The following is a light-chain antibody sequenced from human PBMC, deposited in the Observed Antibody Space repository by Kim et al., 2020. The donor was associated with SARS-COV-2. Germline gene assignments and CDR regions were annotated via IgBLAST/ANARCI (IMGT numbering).Light chain of an antibody. V-gene: IGLV3-19*01. CDR1: SLTNYY. CDR2: GKN. CDR3: NSRDSSCNHVI. J-gene: IGLJ2*01. Sequence: ALVQTVRITCKGDSLTNYYASWYQQKPGQAPVVVIYGKNNRPSGIPDRFSGSSSRNTASLTITGAQAEDEADYYCNSRDSSCNHVIFGGGTQLTVL.